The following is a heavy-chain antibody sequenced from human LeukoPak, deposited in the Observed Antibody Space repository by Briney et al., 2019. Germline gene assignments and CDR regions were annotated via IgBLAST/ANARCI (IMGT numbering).Heavy chain of an antibody. J-gene: IGHJ5*02. CDR2: ISSSSGAYI. D-gene: IGHD3/OR15-3a*01. CDR3: ARVWTNNWFDP. V-gene: IGHV3-21*01. CDR1: GFTFSTYA. Sequence: PGGSLRPSCAASGFTFSTYAMSWVRQAPGKGLEWVSSISSSSGAYIYYADSVKGRFPISRDNAQNSLYLKMNSLRAEDTAVYYCARVWTNNWFDPWGQGTLVTVSS.